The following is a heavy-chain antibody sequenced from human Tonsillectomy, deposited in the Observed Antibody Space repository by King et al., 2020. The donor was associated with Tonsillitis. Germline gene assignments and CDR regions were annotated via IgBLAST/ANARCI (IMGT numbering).Heavy chain of an antibody. Sequence: VQLQESGPGLVKPSETLSLTCTVSGGSISSYYWSWIRQSPGKGLEWIGFIHYSGSTNYNPSLKSRVTISVDTSNNQFSLKLSSVTAADTAVYYCARSIHYWYFDLWGRGTLVTVSS. D-gene: IGHD2-21*01. J-gene: IGHJ2*01. CDR3: ARSIHYWYFDL. CDR2: IHYSGST. V-gene: IGHV4-59*08. CDR1: GGSISSYY.